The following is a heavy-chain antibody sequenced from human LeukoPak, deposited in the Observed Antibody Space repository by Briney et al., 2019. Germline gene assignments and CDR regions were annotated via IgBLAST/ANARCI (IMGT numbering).Heavy chain of an antibody. CDR3: ARDLYSGSYYFDY. D-gene: IGHD1-26*01. Sequence: PSETLSLTCTVSGGSISSYYWSWIRQPPGKGLEWIGYIYYSGSTNYSPSLKSRVTISVDTSKNQFSLKLSSVTAADTAVYYCARDLYSGSYYFDYWGQGTLVTVSS. V-gene: IGHV4-59*01. CDR1: GGSISSYY. J-gene: IGHJ4*02. CDR2: IYYSGST.